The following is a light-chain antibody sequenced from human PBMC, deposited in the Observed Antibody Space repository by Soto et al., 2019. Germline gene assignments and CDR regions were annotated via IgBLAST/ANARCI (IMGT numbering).Light chain of an antibody. CDR1: QSISSY. J-gene: IGKJ1*01. Sequence: DIHMTPSPSSLSASVADRLTIACRASQSISSYLNWNQQKPGKAPNLLIYGAFRFQSGVPSRFSGSGFGTDFTLIISSLQPEDFATYYCQQTYNTPRTFGQGPRWIS. CDR3: QQTYNTPRT. CDR2: GAF. V-gene: IGKV1-39*01.